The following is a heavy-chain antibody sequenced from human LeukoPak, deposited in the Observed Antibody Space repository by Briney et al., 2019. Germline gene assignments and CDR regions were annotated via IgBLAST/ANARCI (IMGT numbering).Heavy chain of an antibody. CDR1: GDSISSYY. J-gene: IGHJ6*03. CDR3: ARGIVGATIVSYYYYYMDV. CDR2: IYYSGST. D-gene: IGHD1-26*01. V-gene: IGHV4-59*01. Sequence: SETLSLTCTVSGDSISSYYWSWIRQPPGKGLEWIGYIYYSGSTNYNPSLKSRVTISVDTSKNQFSLKLSSVTAADTAVYYCARGIVGATIVSYYYYYMDVWGKGTTVTVSS.